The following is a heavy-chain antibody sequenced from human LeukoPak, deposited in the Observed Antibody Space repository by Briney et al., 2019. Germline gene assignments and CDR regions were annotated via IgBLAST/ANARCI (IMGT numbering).Heavy chain of an antibody. CDR3: ARDQAPSGYSTVDY. V-gene: IGHV1-46*01. Sequence: GASVKVSCKASGYTFTRYYIHWVRQAPGQGLEWMGTINPSGDSTSYAQKFQGRVTMTRDTSTSTVYMELSSLRSEDTAVYYCARDQAPSGYSTVDYWGQGTLVTVSS. CDR2: INPSGDST. CDR1: GYTFTRYY. J-gene: IGHJ4*02. D-gene: IGHD4-23*01.